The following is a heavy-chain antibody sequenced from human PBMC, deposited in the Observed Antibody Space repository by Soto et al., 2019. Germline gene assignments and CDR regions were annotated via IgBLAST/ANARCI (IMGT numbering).Heavy chain of an antibody. V-gene: IGHV3-7*01. CDR1: GFSFSSYS. J-gene: IGHJ2*01. CDR2: INHAGSEK. Sequence: EGQLVESGGGLVQPGGSLRLSCGASGFSFSSYSISWVRQAPGKGLEWVANINHAGSEKYYVGSVKGRFTMYRDNAKNSAYLQMISLRVDDTAVYYCARELVGTGWYFDLWGRGTLVTVSS. CDR3: ARELVGTGWYFDL. D-gene: IGHD2-21*02.